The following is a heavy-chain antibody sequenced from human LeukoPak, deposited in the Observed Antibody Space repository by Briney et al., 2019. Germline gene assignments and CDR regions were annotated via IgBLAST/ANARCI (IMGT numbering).Heavy chain of an antibody. J-gene: IGHJ4*02. CDR1: AASISSYY. V-gene: IGHV4-4*07. D-gene: IGHD6-19*01. CDR2: IYISGST. Sequence: SSETLSLTCTVSAASISSYYWSWIRQPAGKGLEGIGRIYISGSTSYNPFLKSRVTMSVDTSKNQFSLRLSSVTAADTAVYHCARSWQWLPLDYWGQGTLVTVSS. CDR3: ARSWQWLPLDY.